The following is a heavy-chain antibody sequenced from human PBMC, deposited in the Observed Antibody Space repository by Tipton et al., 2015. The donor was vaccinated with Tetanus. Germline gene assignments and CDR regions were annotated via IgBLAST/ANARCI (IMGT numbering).Heavy chain of an antibody. J-gene: IGHJ4*02. V-gene: IGHV4-4*07. Sequence: TLSLTCTVSRGPISSYYWSWIRQPAGKGLEWIGHISNGNTDYSPSLKSRVTLSVDTSKNQFSLKLTSVTAADTAVYYCARANYDFPKKGPFDSWGQGTLVIVSS. D-gene: IGHD3-3*01. CDR3: ARANYDFPKKGPFDS. CDR1: RGPISSYY. CDR2: ISNGNT.